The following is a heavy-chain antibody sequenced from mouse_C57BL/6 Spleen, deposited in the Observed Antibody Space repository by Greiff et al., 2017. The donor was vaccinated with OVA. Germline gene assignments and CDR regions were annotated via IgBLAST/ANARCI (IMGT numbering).Heavy chain of an antibody. CDR1: GYAFSSYW. J-gene: IGHJ3*01. Sequence: VQLVESGAELVKPGASVKISCKASGYAFSSYWMNWVKQRPGKGLEWIGQIYPGDGDTNYNGKFKGKATLTADKSSSTAYMQLSSLTSEDSAVYFCARRELSWFAYWGQGTLVTVSA. V-gene: IGHV1-80*01. CDR3: ARRELSWFAY. CDR2: IYPGDGDT.